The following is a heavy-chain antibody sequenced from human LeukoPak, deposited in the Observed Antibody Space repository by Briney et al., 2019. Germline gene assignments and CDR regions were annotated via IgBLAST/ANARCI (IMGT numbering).Heavy chain of an antibody. Sequence: GGSLRLSCAASGFTFSSYAMSGVRQAPGKGLEWVSAISGSGGSTYYADSVKGRFTISRDNSKNTLYLQMNSLRAEDTAVYYCATTYYYDSSGYWGAFDIWGQGTMVTVSS. CDR2: ISGSGGST. V-gene: IGHV3-23*01. CDR3: ATTYYYDSSGYWGAFDI. J-gene: IGHJ3*02. D-gene: IGHD3-22*01. CDR1: GFTFSSYA.